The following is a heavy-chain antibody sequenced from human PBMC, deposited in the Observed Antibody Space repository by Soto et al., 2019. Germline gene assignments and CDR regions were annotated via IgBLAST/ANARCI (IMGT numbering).Heavy chain of an antibody. J-gene: IGHJ4*02. D-gene: IGHD3-10*01. Sequence: SVKVSFKASGYTFASFGVSWVRQAPGQGPEWMGWISGYNGKTKYAQKFQGRVTMTTDTSTNIAYMELRSLRSDDAAVYYCARDKMIDDFGLGSFDYWGQGTVVTVSS. CDR1: GYTFASFG. CDR2: ISGYNGKT. V-gene: IGHV1-18*04. CDR3: ARDKMIDDFGLGSFDY.